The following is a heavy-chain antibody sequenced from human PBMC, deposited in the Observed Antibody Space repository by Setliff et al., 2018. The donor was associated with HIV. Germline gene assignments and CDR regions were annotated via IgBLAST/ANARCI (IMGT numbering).Heavy chain of an antibody. CDR1: GDSINTHY. D-gene: IGHD1-26*01. J-gene: IGHJ4*02. CDR3: ARSTVGVGATFP. CDR2: VSHTGNT. Sequence: KPSETLSLTCTVSGDSINTHYWSWIRQPPGKGLEWIGYVSHTGNTNSNPSLKSRVTISVDTSKNEFSLRLRSVTAADTAIYYCARSTVGVGATFPWGRGTLVTAPQ. V-gene: IGHV4-59*11.